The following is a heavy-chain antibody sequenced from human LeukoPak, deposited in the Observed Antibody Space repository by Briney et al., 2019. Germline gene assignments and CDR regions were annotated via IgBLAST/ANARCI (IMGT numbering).Heavy chain of an antibody. CDR2: INSNGDEI. V-gene: IGHV3-23*01. J-gene: IGHJ4*02. Sequence: GGYLRFSCPASGFTFSTYAMTWVRQSPWKGLHWFSGINSNGDEIYYADSVRGRFTISRDNSNNALYLQMDSLRAEDTAVYYCANWIGSSSRDYWGQGTLVTVSS. D-gene: IGHD6-6*01. CDR3: ANWIGSSSRDY. CDR1: GFTFSTYA.